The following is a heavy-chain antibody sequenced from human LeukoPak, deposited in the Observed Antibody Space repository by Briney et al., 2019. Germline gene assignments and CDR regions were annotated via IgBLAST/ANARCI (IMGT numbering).Heavy chain of an antibody. CDR3: ARGAEGGRGAFDI. CDR1: GYTFTGYY. V-gene: IGHV1-2*02. Sequence: ASVKVSCKASGYTFTGYYMHWVRQAPGQGLEWMGWINPNSGGTNYAQKLQGRVTMTTDTSTSTAYMELRSLRSDDTAVYYCARGAEGGRGAFDIWGQGTMVTVSS. D-gene: IGHD1-26*01. J-gene: IGHJ3*02. CDR2: INPNSGGT.